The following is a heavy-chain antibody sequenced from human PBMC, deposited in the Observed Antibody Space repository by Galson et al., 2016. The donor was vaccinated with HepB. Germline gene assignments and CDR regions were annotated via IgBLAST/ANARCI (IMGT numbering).Heavy chain of an antibody. D-gene: IGHD3-22*01. CDR2: IFNNGST. CDR3: ARIRIRGYEFRSSGYYPFDY. J-gene: IGHJ4*02. Sequence: SETLSLTCTVSRGSVSSGSYYWSWIRQPPGKGLEWIGYIFNNGSTKYNSSLKSRVTISVDTSNNQFSLNLNSVTAADTAIYYCARIRIRGYEFRSSGYYPFDYWGQGTLVSVSS. CDR1: RGSVSSGSYY. V-gene: IGHV4-61*01.